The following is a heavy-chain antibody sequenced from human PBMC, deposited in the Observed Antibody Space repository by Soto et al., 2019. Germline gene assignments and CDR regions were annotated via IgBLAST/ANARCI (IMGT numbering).Heavy chain of an antibody. J-gene: IGHJ6*02. Sequence: GESLKISCKGSGYSFTSYWIVWVRRMPGKGLEWMGIIYPGDSDTRYSPSFQGQVTISADKSISTAYLQWSSLKASDTAMYYCARTAAAGKYYYGTDVWGQGTTVNV. V-gene: IGHV5-51*01. CDR3: ARTAAAGKYYYGTDV. CDR2: IYPGDSDT. D-gene: IGHD6-13*01. CDR1: GYSFTSYW.